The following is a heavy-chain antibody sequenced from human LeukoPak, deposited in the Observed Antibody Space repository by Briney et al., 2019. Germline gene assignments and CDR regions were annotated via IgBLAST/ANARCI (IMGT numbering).Heavy chain of an antibody. CDR2: INPNSGGT. CDR1: GYTFTGYY. CDR3: ARAYDSSGYAFDI. J-gene: IGHJ3*02. V-gene: IGHV1-2*02. Sequence: ASVKVSCKASGYTFTGYYMHWVRQAPGQGLEWMGWINPNSGGTNYAQKFQGRVTMTRDTSISTAYMELSRLRSDDTAVYYCARAYDSSGYAFDIWGQGTMVTVSS. D-gene: IGHD3-22*01.